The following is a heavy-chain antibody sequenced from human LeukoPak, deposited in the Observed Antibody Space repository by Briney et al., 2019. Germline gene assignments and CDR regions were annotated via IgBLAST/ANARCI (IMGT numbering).Heavy chain of an antibody. CDR1: GYSISSGYY. Sequence: SETLSLTCTVSGYSISSGYYWGWIRQPPGKGLEWIGSIYHSGSTYYNPSLKSRVTISVDTSKNQFSLKLSSVTAADTAVYYCARLGYDSSGYSNWGQGTLVTVSS. V-gene: IGHV4-38-2*02. D-gene: IGHD3-22*01. J-gene: IGHJ4*02. CDR2: IYHSGST. CDR3: ARLGYDSSGYSN.